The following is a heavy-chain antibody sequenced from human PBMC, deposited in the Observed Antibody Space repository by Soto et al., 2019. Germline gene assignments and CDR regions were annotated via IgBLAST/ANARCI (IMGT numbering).Heavy chain of an antibody. D-gene: IGHD3-10*01. CDR3: ARAYYYGSGSYGLDY. J-gene: IGHJ4*02. Sequence: QVQLVESGGGEVQPGRSLRLSCAASGFTFSSYAMHWVRQAPGKGLEWVAVISYDGSNKYYADSVKGRFTISRDNSKNTLYLQMNSLRAEDTAVYYCARAYYYGSGSYGLDYCGQGTLVTVSS. CDR1: GFTFSSYA. CDR2: ISYDGSNK. V-gene: IGHV3-30-3*01.